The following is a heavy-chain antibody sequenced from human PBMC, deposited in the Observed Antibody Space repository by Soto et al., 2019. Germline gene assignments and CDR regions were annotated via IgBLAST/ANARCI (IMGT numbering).Heavy chain of an antibody. CDR2: IPQDGVDG. D-gene: IGHD2-2*01. CDR3: ARDHLIMPAHDFFYGSDV. J-gene: IGHJ6*02. Sequence: GSLLLSCEVSGFTFSMYSMSWVRQSPGKGLEWVAKIPQDGVDGHYADSVKGRCTISRDNGKNSLYLQLNKLRAEDAAVYYCARDHLIMPAHDFFYGSDVWGRGAKVTVYS. CDR1: GFTFSMYS. V-gene: IGHV3-7*03.